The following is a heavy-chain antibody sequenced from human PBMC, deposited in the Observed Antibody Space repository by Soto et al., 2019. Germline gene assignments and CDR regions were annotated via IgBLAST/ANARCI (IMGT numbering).Heavy chain of an antibody. CDR3: ARHLVGSTRGNFDY. D-gene: IGHD2-2*01. CDR1: GYSFTSYW. Sequence: GESLKISCKTSGYSFTSYWVGWVRQMPGKGMEWMGNIYPYDSDTKYSPSFQGQVTISADTSITTAYLQWSGLRASDTAIYFCARHLVGSTRGNFDYWGQGTLVTVSS. J-gene: IGHJ4*01. V-gene: IGHV5-51*01. CDR2: IYPYDSDT.